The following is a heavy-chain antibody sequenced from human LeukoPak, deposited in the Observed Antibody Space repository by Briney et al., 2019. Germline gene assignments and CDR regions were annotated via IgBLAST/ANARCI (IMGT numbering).Heavy chain of an antibody. CDR2: IYYSGST. CDR1: GGSISSGGYY. Sequence: SETLSLTCTVSGGSISSGGYYWRWIRQHPGKGLEWIGYIYYSGSTYYNPSLKSRVTISVDTSKNQFSLKLSSVTAADTAVYYCARDSYYDSSGYYGLDYWGQGTLVTVSS. D-gene: IGHD3-22*01. V-gene: IGHV4-31*03. J-gene: IGHJ4*02. CDR3: ARDSYYDSSGYYGLDY.